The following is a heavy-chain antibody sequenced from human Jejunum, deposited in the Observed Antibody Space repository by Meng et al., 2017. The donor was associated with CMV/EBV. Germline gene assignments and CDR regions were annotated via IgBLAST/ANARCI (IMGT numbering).Heavy chain of an antibody. CDR1: GFTFSNYM. CDR3: ARVLKGGTYFDN. Sequence: AASGFTFSNYMMNWVRQAPGKGLEWVSSIGISGYKYYADSVKGRFTISRDTAENSLFLQMNSLGAEDTAVYYCARVLKGGTYFDNWGQGTQVTVSS. D-gene: IGHD1-26*01. V-gene: IGHV3-21*01. J-gene: IGHJ4*02. CDR2: IGISGYK.